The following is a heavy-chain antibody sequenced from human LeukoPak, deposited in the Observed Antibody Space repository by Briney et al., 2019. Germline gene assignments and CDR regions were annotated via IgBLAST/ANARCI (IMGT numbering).Heavy chain of an antibody. D-gene: IGHD3-10*01. J-gene: IGHJ4*02. CDR1: GFTVTSNY. CDR3: TRARGTIEKTYGDY. V-gene: IGHV3-33*08. Sequence: PGGSLRLSCAASGFTVTSNYMSWVRQAPGKGLEWVAVIWDDGSKKYYADSVKGRFTISRDDSKNTLSLQMSSLRVEDTAVYYCTRARGTIEKTYGDYWGQGTLVTVSS. CDR2: IWDDGSKK.